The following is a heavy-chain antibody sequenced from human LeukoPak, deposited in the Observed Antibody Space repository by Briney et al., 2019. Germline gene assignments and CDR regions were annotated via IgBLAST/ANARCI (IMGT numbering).Heavy chain of an antibody. CDR3: AKGGRTMIVVVKPNWFDP. D-gene: IGHD3-22*01. CDR2: ISGSGGST. J-gene: IGHJ5*02. V-gene: IGHV3-23*01. CDR1: GFTFSSYA. Sequence: QPGGSLRLSCAASGFTFSSYAMSWVRQAPGEGLEWVSAISGSGGSTYYADSVKGRFTISRDNSKNTLYLQMNSLRAEDTAVYYCAKGGRTMIVVVKPNWFDPWGQGTLVTVSS.